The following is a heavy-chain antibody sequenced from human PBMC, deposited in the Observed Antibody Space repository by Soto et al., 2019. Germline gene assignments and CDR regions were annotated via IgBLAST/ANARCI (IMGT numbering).Heavy chain of an antibody. D-gene: IGHD3-10*01. CDR3: AREFIKAPYYFDY. J-gene: IGHJ4*02. Sequence: SETLSLTCTVSGGSISSYYWSWIRQPPGKGLEWIGYIYYSGSTNYNPSLKSRVTISVDTSNKQFSLTLTSVTATDTAVYYCAREFIKAPYYFDYWGQGTLVTVSS. V-gene: IGHV4-59*12. CDR1: GGSISSYY. CDR2: IYYSGST.